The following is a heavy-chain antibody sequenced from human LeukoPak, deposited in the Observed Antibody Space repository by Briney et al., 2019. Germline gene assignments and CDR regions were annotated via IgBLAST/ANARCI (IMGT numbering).Heavy chain of an antibody. CDR3: ARSRDAYLLDY. V-gene: IGHV4-59*01. CDR1: GGSISVYY. J-gene: IGHJ4*02. CDR2: ISHSGSI. D-gene: IGHD5-24*01. Sequence: PSETLSLTCTVSGGSISVYYWSWIRQPPGKGLEWIGYISHSGSINYNPSLQSRVTISVDTSNNQFSLNVSSVTAADTAVYYCARSRDAYLLDYWGQGTLVTVSS.